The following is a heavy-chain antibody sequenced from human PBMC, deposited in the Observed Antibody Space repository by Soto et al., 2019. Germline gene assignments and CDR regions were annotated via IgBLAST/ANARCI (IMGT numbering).Heavy chain of an antibody. D-gene: IGHD5-18*01. CDR2: ISSSSSYI. CDR3: ARDIPTAMVSYYFDY. Sequence: GGSLRLSCAASGFTFSSYSMNWVRQAPGKGLEWVSSISSSSSYIYYADSVKGRFTISRDNAKNSLYLQMNSLRAEDTAVYYCARDIPTAMVSYYFDYWGQGTLVTVSS. V-gene: IGHV3-21*01. J-gene: IGHJ4*02. CDR1: GFTFSSYS.